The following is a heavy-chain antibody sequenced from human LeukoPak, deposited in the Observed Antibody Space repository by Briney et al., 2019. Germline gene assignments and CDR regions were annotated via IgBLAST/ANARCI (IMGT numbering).Heavy chain of an antibody. CDR3: ARESGSLRPDY. D-gene: IGHD1-26*01. Sequence: PGGSMRLSCPAAGFTFSSYSMNWVRQAQGKGLEWDSSISSSSSYIYYADSVKGRFTISRDNAKNSLYLQMNSLRAEDTAVYYCARESGSLRPDYWGQGTLVTVSS. CDR2: ISSSSSYI. CDR1: GFTFSSYS. J-gene: IGHJ4*02. V-gene: IGHV3-21*01.